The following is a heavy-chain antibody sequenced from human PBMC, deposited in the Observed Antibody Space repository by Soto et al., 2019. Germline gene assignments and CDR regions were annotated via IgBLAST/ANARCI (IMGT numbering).Heavy chain of an antibody. Sequence: SETLSLTCTVSGGSISSYYWSWIRQPPGKGLEWIGYIYYSGSTNYNPSLKSRVTISVDTSKNQFSLKLSSVTAADTAVYYCERFQYQPVAADGRVYYYGMDVWGQGTTVTVSS. CDR2: IYYSGST. J-gene: IGHJ6*02. V-gene: IGHV4-59*01. CDR3: ERFQYQPVAADGRVYYYGMDV. D-gene: IGHD6-13*01. CDR1: GGSISSYY.